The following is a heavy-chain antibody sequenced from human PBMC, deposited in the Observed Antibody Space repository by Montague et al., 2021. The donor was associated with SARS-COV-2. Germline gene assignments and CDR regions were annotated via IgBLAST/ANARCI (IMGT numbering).Heavy chain of an antibody. V-gene: IGHV4-59*13. J-gene: IGHJ5*02. CDR3: ARTEYNWNDWFDP. CDR1: GGSISSYY. CDR2: IFHSGIT. Sequence: SETLSLTCSVSGGSISSYYWSWIRQSPGKGLEWIVYIFHSGITDXNPSLKSRVTISVDMSKNQFSLQLNSVTAADSAVYYCARTEYNWNDWFDPWGQGTLVTVSS. D-gene: IGHD1-20*01.